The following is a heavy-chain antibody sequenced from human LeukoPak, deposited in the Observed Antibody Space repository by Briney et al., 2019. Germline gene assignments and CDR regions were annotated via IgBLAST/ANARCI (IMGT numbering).Heavy chain of an antibody. D-gene: IGHD2-2*01. Sequence: ASVKVSCKASGYTFTGYYMHWVRQAPGHGLEWMGWINPNSGGTNYAQKFQGRVTMTRDTSISTAYMELSRLRSDDTAVYYCARAAYRIVVVPAALDYWGQGTLVTVSS. CDR2: INPNSGGT. CDR1: GYTFTGYY. V-gene: IGHV1-2*02. J-gene: IGHJ4*02. CDR3: ARAAYRIVVVPAALDY.